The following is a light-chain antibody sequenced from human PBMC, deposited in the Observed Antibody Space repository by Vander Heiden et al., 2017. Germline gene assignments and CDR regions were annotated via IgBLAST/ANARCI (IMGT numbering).Light chain of an antibody. CDR2: GAS. CDR3: QQVETSPVT. V-gene: IGKV3-20*01. CDR1: QSVSSKY. Sequence: EIVLTQSPGTLSLSPGERATLSCRASQSVSSKYLNWYQQKPGQAPRLLICGASSRATGIPDRFSGSGSGTDFALTISRLEPEDFAVYYCQQVETSPVTFGQGTKMEIK. J-gene: IGKJ2*01.